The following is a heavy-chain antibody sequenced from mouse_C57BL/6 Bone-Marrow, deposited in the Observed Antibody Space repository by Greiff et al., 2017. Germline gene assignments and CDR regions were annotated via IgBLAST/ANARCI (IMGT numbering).Heavy chain of an antibody. J-gene: IGHJ4*01. V-gene: IGHV1-50*01. CDR1: GYTFTSYW. CDR2: IDPSDSYT. D-gene: IGHD3-2*02. Sequence: VQLQPGAELVKPWASVKLSCKASGYTFTSYWMQWVKQRPGQGLEWIGEIDPSDSYTNYNQKFKGKATLTVDTSSSTAYMQLSSLTSEDSAVYYCAAQATDAMDYWGQGTSVTVSS. CDR3: AAQATDAMDY.